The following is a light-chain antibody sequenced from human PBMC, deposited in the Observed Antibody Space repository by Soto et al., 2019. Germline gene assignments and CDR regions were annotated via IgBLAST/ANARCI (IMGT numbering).Light chain of an antibody. Sequence: EIVMTQSPATLSVSPGERATLSCRASQTVSSNLAWYQQKPGQAPRLLIYGASTRATGIPARFSGSGSGTEFTLTISSLQSEEFAVYYCQHYNNWPRTVGQGTKVDI. V-gene: IGKV3-15*01. CDR3: QHYNNWPRT. CDR1: QTVSSN. J-gene: IGKJ1*01. CDR2: GAS.